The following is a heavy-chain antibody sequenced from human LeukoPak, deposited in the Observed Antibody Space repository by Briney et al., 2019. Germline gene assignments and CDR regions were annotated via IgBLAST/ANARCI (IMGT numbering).Heavy chain of an antibody. CDR3: AKDACSGGSCLAFNY. CDR1: GFTFSTYA. J-gene: IGHJ4*02. CDR2: ISGSGGST. V-gene: IGHV3-23*01. D-gene: IGHD2-15*01. Sequence: GGSLRLSCAASGFTFSTYAMSWVRQAPGKGLEWVSAISGSGGSTYYADSVKGRFTISRGNSKNTLYLQMNSLRAEDTAVYYCAKDACSGGSCLAFNYWGQGTLVTVSS.